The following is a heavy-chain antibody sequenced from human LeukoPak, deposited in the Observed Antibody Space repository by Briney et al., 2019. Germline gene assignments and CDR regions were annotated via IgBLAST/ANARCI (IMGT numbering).Heavy chain of an antibody. CDR1: GYSISSGYY. V-gene: IGHV4-38-2*01. CDR3: ARRDRYCSSSICPIDY. CDR2: SYHSGST. J-gene: IGHJ4*02. Sequence: PSETLSLTXAVSGYSISSGYYWGWIRQPPGKGREWIGSSYHSGSTYYNPSLKRRVTISVDTSKNQFSLKLSSATAADTAVYYCARRDRYCSSSICPIDYWGQGTLVTVSS. D-gene: IGHD2-2*01.